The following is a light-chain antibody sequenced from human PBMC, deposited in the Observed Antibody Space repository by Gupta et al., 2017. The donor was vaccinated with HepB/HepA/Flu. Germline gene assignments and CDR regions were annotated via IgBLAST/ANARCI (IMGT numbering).Light chain of an antibody. J-gene: IGKJ2*01. V-gene: IGKV1-5*03. CDR3: QQYNTYPLT. Sequence: DIQLPQSPSTLSASVGDRVTFPCRASQSISSWLAWYQQKPGKAPRLLIYRASTLESGVPSRFSGSGSGTEFTLTISSLQPDDFATYYCQQYNTYPLTFGQGTKLEIK. CDR2: RAS. CDR1: QSISSW.